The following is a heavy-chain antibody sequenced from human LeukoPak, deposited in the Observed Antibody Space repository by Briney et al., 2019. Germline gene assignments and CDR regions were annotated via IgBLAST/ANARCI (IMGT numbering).Heavy chain of an antibody. D-gene: IGHD6-19*01. CDR2: TYYRSKWYN. CDR1: GDSVSINSAA. J-gene: IGHJ4*02. V-gene: IGHV6-1*01. CDR3: ARDRVAGEYFDY. Sequence: SPTLSLTFAISGDSVSINSAAWNWLRQSPARGVEWLGRTYYRSKWYNDYEVSVKSRITINPDTSKNQFSLQLNSVTPEDTAVYYCARDRVAGEYFDYWGQGTLVTVSS.